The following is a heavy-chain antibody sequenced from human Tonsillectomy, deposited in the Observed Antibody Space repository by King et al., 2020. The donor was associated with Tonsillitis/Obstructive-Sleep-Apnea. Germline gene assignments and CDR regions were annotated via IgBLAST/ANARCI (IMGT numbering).Heavy chain of an antibody. CDR1: GFTFDDYG. CDR2: INWNGGST. V-gene: IGHV3-20*04. CDR3: ARELGPNYFDSSGYHPLPFDY. J-gene: IGHJ4*02. D-gene: IGHD3-22*01. Sequence: VQLVESGGGVVRPGGSLRLSCAASGFTFDDYGMSWVRQAPGKGLEWVSGINWNGGSTGYADSVKGRFTISRDNAKNSLSLQMNSLRAEDTALYYCARELGPNYFDSSGYHPLPFDYWGQGTLVTVSS.